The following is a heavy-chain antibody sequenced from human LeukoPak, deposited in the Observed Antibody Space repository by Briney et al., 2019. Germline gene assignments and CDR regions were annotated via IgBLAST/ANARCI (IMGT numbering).Heavy chain of an antibody. J-gene: IGHJ4*02. CDR3: ARSFGEFSPLLFAY. D-gene: IGHD3-10*01. V-gene: IGHV4-30-2*01. Sequence: PSETLSLTCTVSGGSLSSGNFYWSWIRQPPGKGLEWIGYFYQSGSTYYNPSLKSRVTISVDRSKNQFSLKLSSVTAADTAVYYCARSFGEFSPLLFAYWGQGTLVTVSS. CDR1: GGSLSSGNFY. CDR2: FYQSGST.